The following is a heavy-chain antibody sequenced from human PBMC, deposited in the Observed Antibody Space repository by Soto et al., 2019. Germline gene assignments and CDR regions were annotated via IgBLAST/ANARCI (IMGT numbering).Heavy chain of an antibody. J-gene: IGHJ2*01. V-gene: IGHV5-51*01. D-gene: IGHD2-21*02. CDR1: GFRFTAYW. CDR2: IYPAASYI. Sequence: PGESLKISCKGSGFRFTAYWIGWVRQMPGKGLEWMGIIYPAASYIIYSPSFQGQVTISADKSISTAYLQWGSLKDSDTAIYYCASAKNGDFYWDFDLWGRGTQVTVSS. CDR3: ASAKNGDFYWDFDL.